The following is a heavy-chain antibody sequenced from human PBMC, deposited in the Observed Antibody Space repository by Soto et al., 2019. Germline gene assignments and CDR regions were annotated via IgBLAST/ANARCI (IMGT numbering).Heavy chain of an antibody. Sequence: GESLKISCKGSGYSFTSYWISWVRQMPGKGLEWMGRIDPSDSYTNYSPSFQGHVTISADKSISAAYLQWSSLKASDTATYYCARQPGTFYSYGMDVWGQGTTVTVSS. CDR3: ARQPGTFYSYGMDV. CDR1: GYSFTSYW. CDR2: IDPSDSYT. V-gene: IGHV5-10-1*01. D-gene: IGHD1-1*01. J-gene: IGHJ6*02.